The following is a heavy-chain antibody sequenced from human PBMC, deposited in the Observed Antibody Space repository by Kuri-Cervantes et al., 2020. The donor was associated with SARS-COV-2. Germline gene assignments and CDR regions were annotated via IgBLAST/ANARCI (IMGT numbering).Heavy chain of an antibody. J-gene: IGHJ5*02. CDR1: GFTFSSYA. V-gene: IGHV3-30*04. Sequence: GESLMISCAASGFTFSSYAMHWVRQAPGKGLEWVAVISYDGSNKYYADPVKGRFTISRDNSKNTLYLQMNSLRAEDTAVYYCARDGGGWFDPWGQGTLVTVSS. CDR2: ISYDGSNK. CDR3: ARDGGGWFDP. D-gene: IGHD3-16*01.